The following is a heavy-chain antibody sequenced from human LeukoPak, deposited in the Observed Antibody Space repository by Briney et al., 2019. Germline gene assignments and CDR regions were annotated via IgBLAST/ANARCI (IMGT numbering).Heavy chain of an antibody. CDR1: GGSINSGGYY. J-gene: IGHJ4*02. CDR2: IYYSGST. Sequence: SQTLSLTCTVSGGSINSGGYYWSWIRQPPGEGLEWIGYIYYSGSTYYHPSLKSRVTISLDTSKNQFSLKLSSVTAADTAVYYCARATPVTTSFHFDYWGQGTLVTVSS. V-gene: IGHV4-30-4*01. D-gene: IGHD4-17*01. CDR3: ARATPVTTSFHFDY.